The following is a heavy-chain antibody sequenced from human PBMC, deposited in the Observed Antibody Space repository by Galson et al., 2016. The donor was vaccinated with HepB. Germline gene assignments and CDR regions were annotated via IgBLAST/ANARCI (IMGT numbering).Heavy chain of an antibody. CDR3: ARDHSLVETDNDAFDI. D-gene: IGHD5-24*01. CDR2: INPSGGTT. V-gene: IGHV1-46*01. Sequence: SVKVSCKASGYTFTIYYMHWVRQAPGQGLEWMGIINPSGGTTSYEQRFQGRVTLTRDTSTSTVYMELSRLRSEDTAVYYCARDHSLVETDNDAFDIWGQGTMVTVSS. J-gene: IGHJ3*02. CDR1: GYTFTIYY.